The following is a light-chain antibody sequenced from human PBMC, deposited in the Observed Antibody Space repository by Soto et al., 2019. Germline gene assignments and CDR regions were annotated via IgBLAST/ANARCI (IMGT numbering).Light chain of an antibody. CDR2: GAS. V-gene: IGKV3-20*01. CDR3: QQYGISPPWT. CDR1: QSVSSSY. Sequence: EIVLTQSPGTLSLSPGERATLSCRASQSVSSSYLAWYQQKPGQAPRLLIYGASSRATGIPDRFSGSGSGTDFRLTISRLEPEDFSVYYCQQYGISPPWTFGQGTKVEIK. J-gene: IGKJ1*01.